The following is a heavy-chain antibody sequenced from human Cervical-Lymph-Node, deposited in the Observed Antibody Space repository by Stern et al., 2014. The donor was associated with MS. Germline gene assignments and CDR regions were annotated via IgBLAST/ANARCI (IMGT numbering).Heavy chain of an antibody. V-gene: IGHV4-59*08. D-gene: IGHD2-21*02. J-gene: IGHJ4*02. CDR3: ARHGDTSFVY. CDR1: GGSISNYY. Sequence: VQLVESGPGLVQPSETLSLTCTVSGGSISNYYWRWIRQPPGKGLEWIGYIYYIGTTNYNPSLKSRVTISVDTSKNQFSLRLSSVSVADTAVYYCARHGDTSFVYWGQGTWSPSP. CDR2: IYYIGTT.